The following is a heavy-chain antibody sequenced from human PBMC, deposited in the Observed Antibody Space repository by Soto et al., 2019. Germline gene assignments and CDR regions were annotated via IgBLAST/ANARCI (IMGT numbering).Heavy chain of an antibody. CDR1: GGSISSYY. CDR2: IYYSGST. CDR3: ARATGINCTSTSCYSYYGMDL. V-gene: IGHV4-59*01. Sequence: SETLSLTCTVSGGSISSYYWSWIRQPPGKGLEWIGYIYYSGSTNYNPSLKSRVTISVDTSKNQFSLKLSSVTAADTAVYYCARATGINCTSTSCYSYYGMDLWGQGTTVTVSS. D-gene: IGHD2-2*02. J-gene: IGHJ6*02.